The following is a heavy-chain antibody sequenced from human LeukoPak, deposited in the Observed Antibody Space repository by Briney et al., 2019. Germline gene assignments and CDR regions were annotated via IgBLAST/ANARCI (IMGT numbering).Heavy chain of an antibody. V-gene: IGHV3-23*03. D-gene: IGHD4-17*01. Sequence: GGSQRLSCAASGFTFSSFAMSWVRQAPGKGLEWVSVIYFGTTTYYADSVKGRFTISRDNSKNTLYLQMNSLSAEDTAVYYCAKGTTVTRAVDYWGQGTLVTVSS. CDR3: AKGTTVTRAVDY. CDR2: IYFGTTT. CDR1: GFTFSSFA. J-gene: IGHJ4*02.